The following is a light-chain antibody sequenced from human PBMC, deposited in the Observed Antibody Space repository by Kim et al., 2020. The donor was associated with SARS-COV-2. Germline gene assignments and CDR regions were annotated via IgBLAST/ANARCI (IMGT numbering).Light chain of an antibody. CDR3: QLRFDWRAT. CDR2: DAS. V-gene: IGKV3-11*01. Sequence: PGKEATLSCRASQTLGTYLAWYQQKPGQAPRLLIYDASKRATGTPARFSGSGSGTDFTLTITSLEPEDFAVYYCQLRFDWRATFGQGTKVDIK. J-gene: IGKJ2*01. CDR1: QTLGTY.